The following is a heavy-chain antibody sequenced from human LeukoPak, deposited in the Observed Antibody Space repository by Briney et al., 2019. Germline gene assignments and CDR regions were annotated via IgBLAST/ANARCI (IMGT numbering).Heavy chain of an antibody. D-gene: IGHD6-19*01. CDR3: ARGPQGPIGVLFDY. CDR2: INPNGGNT. Sequence: ASVKVSCKASGYTFTSYYLHWVRQAPGQGLEWMGIINPNGGNTNYAQKFQGRVSMTRDTSTSTVYMELSSLRSEDTAVYYCARGPQGPIGVLFDYWGQGTLVTVSS. CDR1: GYTFTSYY. J-gene: IGHJ4*02. V-gene: IGHV1-46*01.